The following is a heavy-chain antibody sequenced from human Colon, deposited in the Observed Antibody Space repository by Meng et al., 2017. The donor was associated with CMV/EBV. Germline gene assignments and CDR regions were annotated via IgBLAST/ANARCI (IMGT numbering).Heavy chain of an antibody. CDR3: AKDLIEPEV. D-gene: IGHD1-14*01. V-gene: IGHV3-30*02. CDR2: TRYHGRET. Sequence: GESLKISCATSGFTFSNYDIHWVRQAPGKGLEWVACTRYHGRETYYADSVTGRFTISRDKSKSTVYLQMNSLRPEDTAVYYWAKDLIEPEVWGQGTLVTVSS. CDR1: GFTFSNYD. J-gene: IGHJ4*02.